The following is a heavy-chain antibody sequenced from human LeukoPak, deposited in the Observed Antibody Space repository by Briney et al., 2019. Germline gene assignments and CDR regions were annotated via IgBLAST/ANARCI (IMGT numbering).Heavy chain of an antibody. CDR2: IYTSGST. J-gene: IGHJ4*02. D-gene: IGHD3-22*01. CDR3: ARQQRNYYDSSGLN. V-gene: IGHV4-4*09. CDR1: GGSISSYY. Sequence: SETLSLTCTVSGGSISSYYWSWIRQPPGKGLEWIGYIYTSGSTNYNPSLKSRVTISVDTTKNQFSLKLSSVTAADTAVYYCARQQRNYYDSSGLNWGQGTLVTVTS.